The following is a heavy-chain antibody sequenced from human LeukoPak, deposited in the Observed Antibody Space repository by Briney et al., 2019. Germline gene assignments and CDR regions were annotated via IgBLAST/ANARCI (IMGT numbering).Heavy chain of an antibody. Sequence: GGSLRLSCTASGFTFGDYAMGWVRQAPGKGLEWVGFIRSKAYGGTTEYAASVKGRFTISRDDSKSIAYLQMNSLKTEDTAVYYCTRSYDSSGYESHYFDYWGQGTLVTVSS. CDR1: GFTFGDYA. D-gene: IGHD3-22*01. CDR2: IRSKAYGGTT. J-gene: IGHJ4*02. CDR3: TRSYDSSGYESHYFDY. V-gene: IGHV3-49*04.